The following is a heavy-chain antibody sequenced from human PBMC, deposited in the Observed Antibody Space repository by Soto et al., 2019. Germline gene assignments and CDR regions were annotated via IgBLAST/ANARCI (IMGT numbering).Heavy chain of an antibody. Sequence: PGESLKISCKGSGYSFTTYWIGWVRQMPGKGLEWMGIIYPGDSDTRYSPSFQGQVTISADKSISTAYLQWSSLKASDTAIYYCARSWLLTENWFDPWGQGTLVTVSS. J-gene: IGHJ5*02. D-gene: IGHD5-12*01. CDR2: IYPGDSDT. V-gene: IGHV5-51*01. CDR3: ARSWLLTENWFDP. CDR1: GYSFTTYW.